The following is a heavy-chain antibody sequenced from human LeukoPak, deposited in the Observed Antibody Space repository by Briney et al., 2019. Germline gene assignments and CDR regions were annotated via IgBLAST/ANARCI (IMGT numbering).Heavy chain of an antibody. J-gene: IGHJ4*02. CDR2: IYYSGST. CDR3: ARVGSGSYWGPFDY. CDR1: GXSISSYY. V-gene: IGHV4-59*01. Sequence: PSETLSLTCTVSGXSISSYYGSWIRQPPGKGLEWIGYIYYSGSTNYNPSLKSRVTISVDTSKNQFSLKLSSVTAADTAVYYCARVGSGSYWGPFDYWGQGILVTVSS. D-gene: IGHD1-26*01.